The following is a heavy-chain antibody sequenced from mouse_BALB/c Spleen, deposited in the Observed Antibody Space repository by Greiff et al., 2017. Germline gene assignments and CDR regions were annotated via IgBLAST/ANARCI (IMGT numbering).Heavy chain of an antibody. CDR3: AALRQTEFAY. CDR1: GYTFTSYW. Sequence: VQLQQPGAELVKPGASVKLSCTASGYTFTSYWMHWVKQRPGQGLEWIGEIDPSDSYTNYNQKFKGKATLTVDKSSSTAYMQLSSLTSEDSAVYYCAALRQTEFAYWGQGTLVTVSA. D-gene: IGHD2-12*01. V-gene: IGHV1-69*02. CDR2: IDPSDSYT. J-gene: IGHJ3*01.